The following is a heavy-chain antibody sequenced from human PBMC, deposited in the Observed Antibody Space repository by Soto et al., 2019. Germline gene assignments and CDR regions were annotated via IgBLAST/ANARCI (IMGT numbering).Heavy chain of an antibody. D-gene: IGHD3-10*01. J-gene: IGHJ5*02. CDR1: GFTFSSYA. Sequence: EVQLLESGGGLVQPGGSLRLSCAASGFTFSSYAMSWVRQAPGKGLEWVSAISGSGGSTYYADSVKGRFTISRDNSKKTLSLQMNSLRAEDTAVYYCAKAACHLRFGDPFVWRFDPWGQGTLVTVSS. V-gene: IGHV3-23*01. CDR2: ISGSGGST. CDR3: AKAACHLRFGDPFVWRFDP.